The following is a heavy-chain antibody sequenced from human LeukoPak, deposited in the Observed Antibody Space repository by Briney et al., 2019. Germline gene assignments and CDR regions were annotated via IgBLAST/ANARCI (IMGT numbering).Heavy chain of an antibody. V-gene: IGHV1-69*13. D-gene: IGHD1-26*01. CDR1: GGTFSSYA. CDR3: ARVIVVHGIYYFDY. Sequence: SVKVSCKASGGTFSSYAISWVQQAPGQGLEWMGGIIPIFGTANYAQKFQGRVTITADESTSTAYMELSSLRSEDTAVYYCARVIVVHGIYYFDYWGQGTLVTVSS. CDR2: IIPIFGTA. J-gene: IGHJ4*02.